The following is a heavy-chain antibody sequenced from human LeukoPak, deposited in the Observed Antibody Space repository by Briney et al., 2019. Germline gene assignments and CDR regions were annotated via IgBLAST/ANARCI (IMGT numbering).Heavy chain of an antibody. V-gene: IGHV3-30*02. CDR3: ANLDTAYYYGMDV. D-gene: IGHD5-18*01. Sequence: GGSLRLSCAASGFTFSSYGMHWVRQAPGKGLEWVAFIRYDGNNKYYADSVKGRFTISRDNPKNTLYLQMNSLRPEDTAVYYCANLDTAYYYGMDVWGQGTTVTVSS. CDR1: GFTFSSYG. CDR2: IRYDGNNK. J-gene: IGHJ6*02.